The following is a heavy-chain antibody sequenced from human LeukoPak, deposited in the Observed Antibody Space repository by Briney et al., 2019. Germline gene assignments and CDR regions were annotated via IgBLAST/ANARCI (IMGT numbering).Heavy chain of an antibody. CDR3: ARDKDTSYLSSFDY. D-gene: IGHD2-2*01. CDR1: GFTFSSYV. CDR2: ISYDGSNE. J-gene: IGHJ4*02. Sequence: GGSLRLSCAASGFTFSSYVMHWVRQAPGKGLEWVAIISYDGSNEYYADSVKGRFTISRDNSKNTLYLQMNSLRAADTAVYYCARDKDTSYLSSFDYWGQGTLVTVSS. V-gene: IGHV3-30*04.